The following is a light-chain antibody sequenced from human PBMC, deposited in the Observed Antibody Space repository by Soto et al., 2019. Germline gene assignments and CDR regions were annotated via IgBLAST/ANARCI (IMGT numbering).Light chain of an antibody. CDR2: GSD. CDR3: AAWDDSLDGLT. J-gene: IGLJ2*01. CDR1: TSNIGTYT. Sequence: QSVLSQPLSTSGTPGQRVTISCSGGTSNIGTYTVSWYQQFPETAPRLLIYGSDRRPSGVPDRFSGSKSGTSASLSIGGLHSEDEAHYYCAAWDDSLDGLTFGGGTKVTVL. V-gene: IGLV1-44*01.